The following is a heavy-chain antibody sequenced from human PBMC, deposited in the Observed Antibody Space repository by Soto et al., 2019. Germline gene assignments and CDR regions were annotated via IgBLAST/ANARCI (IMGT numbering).Heavy chain of an antibody. CDR1: DFTVSGNY. CDR3: ATGLTLPVRPSFDT. D-gene: IGHD2-21*02. Sequence: GGSLRLSCAASDFTVSGNYITWVRQAPGKGLEWVSVIFSGGNTYYSASVKGRFTISRDNSKNTVYLQMNRLRGYDTAVYFCATGLTLPVRPSFDTWGQGTLVTVSS. V-gene: IGHV3-53*01. J-gene: IGHJ5*02. CDR2: IFSGGNT.